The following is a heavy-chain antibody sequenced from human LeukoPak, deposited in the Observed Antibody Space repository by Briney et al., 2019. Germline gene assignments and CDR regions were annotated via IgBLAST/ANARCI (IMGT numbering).Heavy chain of an antibody. D-gene: IGHD1-26*01. J-gene: IGHJ3*02. V-gene: IGHV3-23*01. Sequence: GGSLRLSCAASGFTFSSYAMSWVRQAPGKGLEWVSAISGSGGSTYYADSVKGRFTTSRDNSKNTLYLQMNSLRAEDTAVYYCAKNGWELIKGGAFDIWGQGTMVTVSS. CDR3: AKNGWELIKGGAFDI. CDR1: GFTFSSYA. CDR2: ISGSGGST.